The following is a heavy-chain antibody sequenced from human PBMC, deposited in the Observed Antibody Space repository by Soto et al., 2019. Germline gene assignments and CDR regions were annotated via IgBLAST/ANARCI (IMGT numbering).Heavy chain of an antibody. CDR3: ARGEGYCTNGVCLDY. Sequence: QVQLVQSGAEVKKPGSSVKVSCKASGGTFSSYTISWVRQAPGQGLEWMGRIIPILGIANYAQKFQGRVTITADKSTSTAYMELSSLRCEDTAVYYCARGEGYCTNGVCLDYWGQGTLVTVSS. V-gene: IGHV1-69*02. CDR2: IIPILGIA. D-gene: IGHD2-8*01. J-gene: IGHJ4*02. CDR1: GGTFSSYT.